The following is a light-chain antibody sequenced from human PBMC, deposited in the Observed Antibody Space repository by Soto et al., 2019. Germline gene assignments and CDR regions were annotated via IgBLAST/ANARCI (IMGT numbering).Light chain of an antibody. V-gene: IGKV3-20*01. J-gene: IGKJ1*01. CDR3: QQYGSSGT. CDR2: ATS. Sequence: EIVLTQSPATLSLSPGESATLSCRASQSISRSYLAWYQQKPGQAPRLLIHATSTRATGVPDRFSGSGSGTDFTLTISRLEPEDFVVYYCQQYGSSGTFGQGTKVDIK. CDR1: QSISRSY.